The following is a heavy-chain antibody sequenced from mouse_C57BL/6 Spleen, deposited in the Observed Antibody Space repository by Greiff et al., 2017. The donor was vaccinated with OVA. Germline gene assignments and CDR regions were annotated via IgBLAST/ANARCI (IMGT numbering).Heavy chain of an antibody. J-gene: IGHJ3*01. D-gene: IGHD1-1*01. V-gene: IGHV1-26*01. Sequence: VQLKQSGPELVKPGASVKISCKASGYTFTDYYMNWVKQSHGKSLEWIGDINPNNGGTSYNQKFKGKATLTVDKSSSTAYMELRSLTSEDSAVYYCASNYYGSSYGFAYWGQGTLVTVSA. CDR3: ASNYYGSSYGFAY. CDR1: GYTFTDYY. CDR2: INPNNGGT.